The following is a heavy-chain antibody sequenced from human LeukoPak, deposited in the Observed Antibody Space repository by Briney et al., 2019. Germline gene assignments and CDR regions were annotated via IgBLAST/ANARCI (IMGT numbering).Heavy chain of an antibody. V-gene: IGHV4-59*01. CDR3: TRGAGWLIDY. CDR2: FHNSGTS. J-gene: IGHJ4*02. CDR1: DDSISDYY. Sequence: PSETLSLTCAVSDDSISDYYRGWIRQPPGKGLEWIGYFHNSGTSTYNPSLKSRVTISADTSKNQFSLKLNSLTTADTAVYDCTRGAGWLIDYWGQGILVTVSS. D-gene: IGHD3-16*01.